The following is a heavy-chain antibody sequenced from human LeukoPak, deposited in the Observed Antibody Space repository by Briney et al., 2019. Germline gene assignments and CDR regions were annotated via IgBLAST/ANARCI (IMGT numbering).Heavy chain of an antibody. Sequence: SETLSLTCSVSGGSINTNFWSWIRQPPGKGLEWIGYLYKSGSTNYKPSLKSRVTMSIDTSTNQFALNLSSVTAADTAVYYCARRGVRGVAMDVWGQGTSVTVSS. CDR1: GGSINTNF. CDR2: LYKSGST. D-gene: IGHD3-10*01. V-gene: IGHV4-59*08. J-gene: IGHJ6*02. CDR3: ARRGVRGVAMDV.